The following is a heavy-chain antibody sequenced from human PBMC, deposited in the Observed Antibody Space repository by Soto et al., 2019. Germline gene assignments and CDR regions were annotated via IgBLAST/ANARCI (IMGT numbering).Heavy chain of an antibody. Sequence: SETLSLTCTVSGGSISSGDCYWSWIRQPPGKGLEWIGYIYYSGSTYYNPSLKSRVTISVDTSKNQFSLKLSSVTAADTAVYYCARDVYDFWSGYSSSYGMDVWGQGTTVTVSS. CDR3: ARDVYDFWSGYSSSYGMDV. D-gene: IGHD3-3*01. V-gene: IGHV4-30-4*01. J-gene: IGHJ6*02. CDR1: GGSISSGDCY. CDR2: IYYSGST.